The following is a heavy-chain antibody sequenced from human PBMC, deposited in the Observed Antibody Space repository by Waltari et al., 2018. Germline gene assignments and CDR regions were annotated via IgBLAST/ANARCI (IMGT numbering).Heavy chain of an antibody. J-gene: IGHJ3*02. D-gene: IGHD4-17*01. V-gene: IGHV3-53*01. Sequence: EVQLVESGGGLIQPGGSLRLSCAASGFTVSSNYMSWVRQAPGKGLEWVSVIYSGGSTYYADSVKGRFTISRDNSKNTLYLQMNSLRAEDTAVYYCARDRPSVTTSGAFDIWGQGTMVTVSS. CDR1: GFTVSSNY. CDR2: IYSGGST. CDR3: ARDRPSVTTSGAFDI.